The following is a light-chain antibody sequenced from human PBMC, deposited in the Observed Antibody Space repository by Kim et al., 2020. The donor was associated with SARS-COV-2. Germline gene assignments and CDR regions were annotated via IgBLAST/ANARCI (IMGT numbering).Light chain of an antibody. CDR3: LQHRTYPIT. J-gene: IGKJ5*01. V-gene: IGKV1-17*01. CDR2: GAS. CDR1: QDIGND. Sequence: ASVGDRVTITCRASQDIGNDLGWYQQSPGRAPKLLIYGASNLQSGVPSRFSGSGSETEFTLTINSLQPEDFATYFCLQHRTYPITFGQGTRLEIK.